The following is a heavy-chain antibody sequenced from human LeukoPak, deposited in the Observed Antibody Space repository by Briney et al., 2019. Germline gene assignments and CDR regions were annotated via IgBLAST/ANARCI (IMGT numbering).Heavy chain of an antibody. CDR2: ISYSGTP. D-gene: IGHD6-19*01. Sequence: SETLSLSCAVHGDSFSGFYWTWVRQAPGKGLEWIGEISYSGTPRYHPSLNSRLTITLDTAKKQISLTLSPVTAADTAVYFCVRGNVKHYHSVADEYYYYMDVWGKGTAVIVS. J-gene: IGHJ6*03. CDR3: VRGNVKHYHSVADEYYYYMDV. V-gene: IGHV4-34*01. CDR1: GDSFSGFY.